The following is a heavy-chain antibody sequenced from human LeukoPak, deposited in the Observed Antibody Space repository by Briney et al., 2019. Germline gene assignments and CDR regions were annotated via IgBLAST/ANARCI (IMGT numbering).Heavy chain of an antibody. CDR1: GGTFSSYG. CDR3: ARGVRYEGDAFDI. V-gene: IGHV1-69*04. J-gene: IGHJ3*02. Sequence: SVKVSCKASGGTFSSYGISWVRQAPGQGLEWMGRIIPILGITNYAQKFQGRVTITADKSTSTAYMELSSLRSEDTAVYYCARGVRYEGDAFDIWGQGTMVTASS. D-gene: IGHD1-1*01. CDR2: IIPILGIT.